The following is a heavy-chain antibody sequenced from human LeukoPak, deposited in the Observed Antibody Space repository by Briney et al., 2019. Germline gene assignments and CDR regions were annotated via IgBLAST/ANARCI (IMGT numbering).Heavy chain of an antibody. D-gene: IGHD2-8*01. V-gene: IGHV1-18*01. Sequence: GASVKVSCKASGYTFTSYGISWVRQAPGQGLEWMGWISAYNGNTNHAQKLQGRVTMTTDTSTSTAYMELRSLRSDDTAVYYCARADIVLMVYAPRVDYWGQGTLVTVSS. CDR1: GYTFTSYG. CDR2: ISAYNGNT. CDR3: ARADIVLMVYAPRVDY. J-gene: IGHJ4*02.